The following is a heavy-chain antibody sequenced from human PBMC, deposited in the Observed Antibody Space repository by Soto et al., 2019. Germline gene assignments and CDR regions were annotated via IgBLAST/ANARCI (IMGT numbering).Heavy chain of an antibody. CDR2: VNPDGSTT. J-gene: IGHJ5*02. V-gene: IGHV3-74*01. CDR3: AKVASGSYDWFDP. Sequence: EVQLVEAGGGLVQPGGSLRLSCAASKFSLSGYWMHWFRQAPGKGLMWVSRVNPDGSTTTYADSVKGRFTISRDNAKNTVFLQMNSLSADDTAVYYCAKVASGSYDWFDPWGQGTLVTVSS. CDR1: KFSLSGYW. D-gene: IGHD1-26*01.